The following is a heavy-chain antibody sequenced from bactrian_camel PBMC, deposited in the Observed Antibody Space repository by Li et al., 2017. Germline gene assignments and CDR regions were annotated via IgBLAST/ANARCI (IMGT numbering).Heavy chain of an antibody. D-gene: IGHD6*01. V-gene: IGHV3S40*01. CDR2: INSGGYST. CDR3: ATCGSTWDLSS. CDR1: GFTFATYD. J-gene: IGHJ4*01. Sequence: VQLVESGGGLVQPGGSLRLSCAASGFTFATYDMGWVRQAPGKGLEWVSSINSGGYSTYYPDSLKGRFTISRDNAKNTVYLHLNTLKTEDMAMCYCATCGSTWDLSSWGQGTQVTVS.